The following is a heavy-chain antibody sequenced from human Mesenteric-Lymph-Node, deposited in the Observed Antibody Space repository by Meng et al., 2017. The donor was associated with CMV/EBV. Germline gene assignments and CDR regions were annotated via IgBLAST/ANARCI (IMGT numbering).Heavy chain of an antibody. D-gene: IGHD2-2*01. J-gene: IGHJ4*02. V-gene: IGHV4-61*01. CDR3: ARGPNTSLFDY. CDR1: GDSVSSRSYY. CDR2: IYYSGST. Sequence: SETLSLTCTVSGDSVSSRSYYWSWIRQPPGKGLEWIGYIYYSGSTNYNPSLKSRVTISVDTSKNQFSLKLSSVTAADTAVYYCARGPNTSLFDYWGQGTLVTVSS.